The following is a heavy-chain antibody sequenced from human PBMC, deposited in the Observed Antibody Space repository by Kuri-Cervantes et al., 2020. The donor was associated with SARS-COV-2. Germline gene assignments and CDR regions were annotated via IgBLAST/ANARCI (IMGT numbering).Heavy chain of an antibody. CDR3: ARENPTVFDY. V-gene: IGHV3-66*02. J-gene: IGHJ4*02. Sequence: ETLSLTCAASGFSVSDNYLSWVRQAPGKGLEWASVMFNAGETHYADSVKGRFAISRDNSKNTLYLQMNSLRAEDTAVYYCARENPTVFDYWGQGTLVTVSS. CDR2: MFNAGET. CDR1: GFSVSDNY.